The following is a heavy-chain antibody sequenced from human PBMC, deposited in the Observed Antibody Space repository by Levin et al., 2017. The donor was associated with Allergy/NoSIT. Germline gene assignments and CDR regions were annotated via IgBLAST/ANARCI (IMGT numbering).Heavy chain of an antibody. CDR2: ISGSGATT. D-gene: IGHD1-26*01. CDR1: GFTFNNYA. Sequence: PGESLKISCAASGFTFNNYAMSWVRQAPGKGLEWVSTISGSGATTYYADSVKGRFTISRDNSKNTLYLQMNRLRAEDTAVYYCAKGPLQFGAWEVHAFDIWGQGTMVTVSS. J-gene: IGHJ3*02. V-gene: IGHV3-23*01. CDR3: AKGPLQFGAWEVHAFDI.